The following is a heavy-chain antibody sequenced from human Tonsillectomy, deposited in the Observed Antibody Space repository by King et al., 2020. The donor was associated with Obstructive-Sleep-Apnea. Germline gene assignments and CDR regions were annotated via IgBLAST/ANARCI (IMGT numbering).Heavy chain of an antibody. D-gene: IGHD6-13*01. CDR1: VGSINSGGYS. V-gene: IGHV4-30-2*01. CDR3: ARDRAAAGFDP. J-gene: IGHJ5*02. Sequence: QLQESGSGLVKPSQTLSLTCAVSVGSINSGGYSWSWIRQPPGKGLEWIGYIYHSGTTYYNPSLKSRVTISVDRSKNQFSLNLSSVTAADTAVYYCARDRAAAGFDPWGQGTLVTVSS. CDR2: IYHSGTT.